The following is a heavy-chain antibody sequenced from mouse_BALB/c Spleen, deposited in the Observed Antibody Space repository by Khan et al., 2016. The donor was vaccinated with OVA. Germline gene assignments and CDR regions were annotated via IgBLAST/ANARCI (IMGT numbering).Heavy chain of an antibody. CDR2: ISYSGST. D-gene: IGHD3-3*01. J-gene: IGHJ2*01. CDR1: GYSITSGYG. Sequence: VQLKESGPGLVKPSQSLSLTCTATGYSITSGYGWNWIRQFPGNILEWMGYISYSGSTNYNPNLKSRISITRDTSKNQFFLQLNSVTTEDTATYYSARTARIKYWGQGTTLTVSS. CDR3: ARTARIKY. V-gene: IGHV3-2*02.